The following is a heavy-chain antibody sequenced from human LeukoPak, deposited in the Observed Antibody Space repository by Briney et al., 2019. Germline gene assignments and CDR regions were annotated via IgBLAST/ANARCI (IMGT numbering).Heavy chain of an antibody. D-gene: IGHD6-13*01. V-gene: IGHV3-64*01. CDR3: ARDVGSSPEIFQY. CDR1: GFTLSNYA. Sequence: PGGSLRLSCTASGFTLSNYALHWVRQAPGKGLEYVSGIYTNGGSTYYANSVKGRFTISRDNSKNTLYLQMGSLRPEDMAVYYCARDVGSSPEIFQYWGPGTLVTVSS. CDR2: IYTNGGST. J-gene: IGHJ1*01.